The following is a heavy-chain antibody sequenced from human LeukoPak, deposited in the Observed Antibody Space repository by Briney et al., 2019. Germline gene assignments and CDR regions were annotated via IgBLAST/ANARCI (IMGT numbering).Heavy chain of an antibody. CDR3: ARPLYSGYDYALYYFDY. Sequence: GESLKISCKGSGYSFTSYWIGWVRQMPGKGLEWMGIIYPGVSDTRYSPSFQGQVTISADKSISTAYLQWSSLKASDTAMYYCARPLYSGYDYALYYFDYWGQGTLVTVSS. D-gene: IGHD5-12*01. CDR2: IYPGVSDT. V-gene: IGHV5-51*01. J-gene: IGHJ4*02. CDR1: GYSFTSYW.